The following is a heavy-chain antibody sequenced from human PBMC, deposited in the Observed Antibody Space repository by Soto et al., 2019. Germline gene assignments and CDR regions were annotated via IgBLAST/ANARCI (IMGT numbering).Heavy chain of an antibody. CDR1: GDTFDTFA. CDR3: ARDKGRGQLGGNYYYALDV. Sequence: QVQLVQSGAEVLKPGSSVKLSCKTSGDTFDTFAISCVRQAPGQGLEWMGVIIPIFRTPDYTQKFQGRVKITADISTSTVYGELSSLRSEDTSVYYCARDKGRGQLGGNYYYALDVWGQGTTVTVSS. CDR2: IIPIFRTP. D-gene: IGHD1-1*01. J-gene: IGHJ6*02. V-gene: IGHV1-69*14.